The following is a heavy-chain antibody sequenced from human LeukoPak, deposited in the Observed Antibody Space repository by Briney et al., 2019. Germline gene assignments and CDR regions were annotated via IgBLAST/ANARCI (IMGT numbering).Heavy chain of an antibody. J-gene: IGHJ5*02. CDR2: INTNTGNP. V-gene: IGHV7-4-1*02. CDR3: ARVTSSWNDTDHNWFDP. CDR1: GYTFTTYA. Sequence: ASVKVSCKASGYTFTTYAMNWVRQAPGQGLEWMGWINTNTGNPTYAQGFTGRFVFSLDTSVSTAYLQITSLKAEDTAVYYCARVTSSWNDTDHNWFDPWGQGTLVTVSS. D-gene: IGHD1-1*01.